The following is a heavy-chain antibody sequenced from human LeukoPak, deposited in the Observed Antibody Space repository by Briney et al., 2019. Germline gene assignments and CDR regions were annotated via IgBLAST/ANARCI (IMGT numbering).Heavy chain of an antibody. J-gene: IGHJ4*02. V-gene: IGHV4-31*03. D-gene: IGHD6-13*01. CDR2: IYSGST. Sequence: SETLSLTCTVTGGSIRSVTYYWGWIRQHPGKGLEWVGLIYSGSTYYNPSLKSRITILQDTSENQFSLKLTSVTAADTAVYYCAKDGSSWPFFDSWGQGTLVTVSS. CDR1: GGSIRSVTYY. CDR3: AKDGSSWPFFDS.